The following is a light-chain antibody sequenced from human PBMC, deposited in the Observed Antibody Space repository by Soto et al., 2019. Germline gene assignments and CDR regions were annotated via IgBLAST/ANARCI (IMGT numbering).Light chain of an antibody. V-gene: IGLV2-11*01. CDR1: SSDVGGHNY. CDR2: SVS. Sequence: QSVLTPPGSVSVSPGQSVTISCTGTSSDVGGHNYVSWYQQYPGKAPRLLLSSVSKRPSGVPDRFSGSKSGNTASLTISGLQAEDEADYYCCSYAGSYTYVFGTGTKVTVL. CDR3: CSYAGSYTYV. J-gene: IGLJ1*01.